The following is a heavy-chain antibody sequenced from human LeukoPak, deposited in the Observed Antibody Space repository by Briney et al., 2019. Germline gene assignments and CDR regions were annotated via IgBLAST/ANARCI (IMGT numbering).Heavy chain of an antibody. Sequence: SVKVSCKASGGTFSSYAISWVRQAPGQGLEWMGGIIPIFGTANYAQKFQGRITITADESTSTAYMELSSLRSEDTAVYYCASPRGITIFGVVSSPPSLYGMDVWGQGTTVTVSS. J-gene: IGHJ6*02. CDR2: IIPIFGTA. D-gene: IGHD3-3*01. V-gene: IGHV1-69*13. CDR1: GGTFSSYA. CDR3: ASPRGITIFGVVSSPPSLYGMDV.